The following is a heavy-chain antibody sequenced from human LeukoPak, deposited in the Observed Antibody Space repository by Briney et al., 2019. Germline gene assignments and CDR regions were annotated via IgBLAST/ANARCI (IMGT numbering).Heavy chain of an antibody. CDR1: GYSISSGYL. CDR2: IYYSGST. CDR3: ARAHYDNYIPWFDH. V-gene: IGHV4-61*01. J-gene: IGHJ5*02. Sequence: NPSETLSLTCTVSGYSISSGYLWGWIRQPPRKGLEWIGYIYYSGSTNYNPSLKSRVTISVDTSKNQFSLKLSSVTAADTAVYYCARAHYDNYIPWFDHWGQGTLVTVSS. D-gene: IGHD3-9*01.